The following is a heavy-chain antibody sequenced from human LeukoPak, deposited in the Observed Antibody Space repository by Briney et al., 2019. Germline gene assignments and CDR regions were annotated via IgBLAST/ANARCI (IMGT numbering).Heavy chain of an antibody. CDR2: ISYDGSDK. CDR1: RFTFSSCV. D-gene: IGHD2-21*02. V-gene: IGHV3-30*03. J-gene: IGHJ2*01. Sequence: GGSLRLSCAASRFTFSSCVMHWVRQAPGKGLEWVAVISYDGSDKYYADSVKGRFTISRDNSKNTLYLQMNSLRAEDTAVYYCARLYCGGDCYPYWYFDLWGRGTLVTVSS. CDR3: ARLYCGGDCYPYWYFDL.